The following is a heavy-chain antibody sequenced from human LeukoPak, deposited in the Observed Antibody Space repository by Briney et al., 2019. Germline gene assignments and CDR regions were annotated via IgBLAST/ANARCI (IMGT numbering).Heavy chain of an antibody. CDR2: INPNSGGT. Sequence: GASVKVSCKASGYTFTGYYMHWVRQAPGQGLEWMGWINPNSGGTDYAQKFQGRVTMTGDTSISTAYMELSRLRSDDTAVYYCARDRGPEPERLNWFDPWGQGTLVTVSS. J-gene: IGHJ5*02. CDR3: ARDRGPEPERLNWFDP. V-gene: IGHV1-2*02. CDR1: GYTFTGYY. D-gene: IGHD1-1*01.